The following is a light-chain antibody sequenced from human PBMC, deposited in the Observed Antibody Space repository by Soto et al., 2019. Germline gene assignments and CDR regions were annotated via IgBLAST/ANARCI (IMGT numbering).Light chain of an antibody. CDR1: SSNIGGNS. J-gene: IGLJ1*01. CDR2: DDN. Sequence: QSVLTQPPSVSAAPGQKVTISCSGSSSNIGGNSVSLYQQLPGTAPKLLIYDDNKRPSGIPDRFSGSKSGTSATLGITGFQTGDEADYYRVEWDSSLSAYVFETGTNVTXL. CDR3: VEWDSSLSAYV. V-gene: IGLV1-51*01.